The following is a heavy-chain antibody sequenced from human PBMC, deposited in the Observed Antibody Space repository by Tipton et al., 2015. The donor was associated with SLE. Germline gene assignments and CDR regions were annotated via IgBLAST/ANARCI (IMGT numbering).Heavy chain of an antibody. CDR2: ISGSGGST. CDR3: AKDRTKLLWFGEANNWFDP. J-gene: IGHJ5*02. CDR1: GFTFSSYS. Sequence: SLRLSCAASGFTFSSYSMNWVRQAPGKGLEWVSAISGSGGSTYYADSVKGRFTISRDNSKNTLYLQMNSLRAEDTAVYYCAKDRTKLLWFGEANNWFDPWGQGTLVTVSS. D-gene: IGHD3-10*01. V-gene: IGHV3-23*01.